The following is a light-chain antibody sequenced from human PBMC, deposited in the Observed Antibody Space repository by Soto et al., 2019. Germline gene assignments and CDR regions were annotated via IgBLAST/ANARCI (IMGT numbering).Light chain of an antibody. J-gene: IGKJ1*01. CDR3: QHYNSYSEA. CDR2: KAS. CDR1: QTISSW. Sequence: QITQSPSTLSGSVGDRVTITCRASQTISSWLAWYQQKPGKAPKLLIYKASTLKSGVPSRFSGSGSGTEFTLTISSLQPDDSATYYCQHYNSYSEACGHGTKG. V-gene: IGKV1-5*03.